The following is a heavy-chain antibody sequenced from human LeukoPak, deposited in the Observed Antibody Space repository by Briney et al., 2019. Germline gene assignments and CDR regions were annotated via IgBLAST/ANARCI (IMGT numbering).Heavy chain of an antibody. J-gene: IGHJ4*02. CDR3: ARGSGWYALGY. CDR1: GGSLNGYY. V-gene: IGHV4-34*01. Sequence: SETLSLTCAVYGGSLNGYYWSWIRQPPGKGLEWIGEGGNSGDTKFNPSLKSRVTISADTSKNQFSLKLSSVTAADTAVYYCARGSGWYALGYWGQGTLVTVSS. D-gene: IGHD6-19*01. CDR2: GGNSGDT.